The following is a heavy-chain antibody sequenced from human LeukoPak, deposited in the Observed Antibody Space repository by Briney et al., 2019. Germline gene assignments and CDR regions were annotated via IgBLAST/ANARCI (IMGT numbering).Heavy chain of an antibody. Sequence: GESLKISCKGSGCSFTNSWIGWGGRMPGKGGGWMGIIYPGDSDSRYSASFEGEVRISVDKSINTAYLQWRSLKASDTAMYYCAGSRFCSGGSCYSAVDYWGQGTLVTVSS. D-gene: IGHD2-15*01. V-gene: IGHV5-51*01. CDR1: GCSFTNSW. CDR2: IYPGDSDS. CDR3: AGSRFCSGGSCYSAVDY. J-gene: IGHJ4*02.